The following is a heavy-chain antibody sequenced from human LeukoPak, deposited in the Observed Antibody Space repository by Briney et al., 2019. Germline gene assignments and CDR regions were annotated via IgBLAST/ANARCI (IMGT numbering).Heavy chain of an antibody. Sequence: SETLSLTCAVSGDSISSYYWSWIRQPPGKGLEWIGYIYYSGNTNYNPSLKSRVTISLDTSKNQFSLKLTSVTAADTAMYYCARRKATTPNVFDYWGQGALVTVSS. V-gene: IGHV4-59*08. D-gene: IGHD1-1*01. J-gene: IGHJ4*02. CDR1: GDSISSYY. CDR3: ARRKATTPNVFDY. CDR2: IYYSGNT.